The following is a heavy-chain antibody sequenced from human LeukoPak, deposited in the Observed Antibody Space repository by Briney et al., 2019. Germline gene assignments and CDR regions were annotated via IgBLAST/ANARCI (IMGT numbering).Heavy chain of an antibody. J-gene: IGHJ4*02. CDR3: ARVSLGGSYFYFDS. CDR2: TRNKANSYTT. V-gene: IGHV3-72*01. Sequence: EGSLRLSCTASGFTFGDYAMSWVRQAPGKGLEWVGRTRNKANSYTTEYAASVKGRFTISRDASRTSLYLQMSSLKTEDTAVYFCARVSLGGSYFYFDSWGQGTQVTVSS. CDR1: GFTFGDYA. D-gene: IGHD1-26*01.